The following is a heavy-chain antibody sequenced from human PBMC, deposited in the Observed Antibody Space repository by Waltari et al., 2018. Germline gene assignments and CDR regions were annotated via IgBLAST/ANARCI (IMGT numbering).Heavy chain of an antibody. D-gene: IGHD3-3*01. CDR1: GGTFSRYA. CDR3: ARDTVREWLYDDAFDI. J-gene: IGHJ3*02. CDR2: IIPILGIA. V-gene: IGHV1-69*09. Sequence: QVQLVQSGAEVKKPGSSVKVSCKASGGTFSRYAISWVRQAPGQGLEWMGRIIPILGIANYAQKFQGRVTITADKSTSTAYMELSSLRSEDTAVYYCARDTVREWLYDDAFDIWGQGTMVTVSS.